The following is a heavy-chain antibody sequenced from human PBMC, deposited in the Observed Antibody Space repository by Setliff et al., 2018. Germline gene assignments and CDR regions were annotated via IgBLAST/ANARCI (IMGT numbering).Heavy chain of an antibody. D-gene: IGHD3-22*01. CDR2: IYHSGST. J-gene: IGHJ4*02. V-gene: IGHV4-38-2*01. CDR1: GYSISSGYY. CDR3: ARGDYYDPKYYFDY. Sequence: SETLSLTCAVSGYSISSGYYWGWIRQPPGKGLEWIGSIYHSGSTYYNPSLKGRVTISVDTSKNQFSLKLSSVTAADTAVYYCARGDYYDPKYYFDYWGQGTLVTVSS.